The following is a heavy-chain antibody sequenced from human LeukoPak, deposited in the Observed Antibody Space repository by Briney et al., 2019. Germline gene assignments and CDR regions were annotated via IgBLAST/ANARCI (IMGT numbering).Heavy chain of an antibody. Sequence: PSETLSLTCTVSGGSISSSSYYWGWIRQPPGKGLEWIGSIYYSGSTYYNPSLKSRVTISVDTSKNQFSLKLSSVTAADTAVYYCASARLGELSLGYWGQGTLVTVSS. V-gene: IGHV4-39*07. CDR3: ASARLGELSLGY. CDR1: GGSISSSSYY. CDR2: IYYSGST. D-gene: IGHD3-16*01. J-gene: IGHJ4*02.